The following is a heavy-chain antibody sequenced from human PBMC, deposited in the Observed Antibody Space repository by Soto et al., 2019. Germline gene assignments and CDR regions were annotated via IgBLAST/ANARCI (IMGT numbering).Heavy chain of an antibody. D-gene: IGHD2-2*01. V-gene: IGHV1-69*02. CDR3: ARGRPVGYCSSTSCSNWFDP. Sequence: QVQLVQSGAEVKKPGSSVKVSCKASGGTFSSYTISWVRQAPGQGLEWMGRIIPSLCIANYAQKFQGRVTITADKSTSTAYMELSSLRSEDTAVYYCARGRPVGYCSSTSCSNWFDPWGKGTLVTVSS. J-gene: IGHJ5*02. CDR2: IIPSLCIA. CDR1: GGTFSSYT.